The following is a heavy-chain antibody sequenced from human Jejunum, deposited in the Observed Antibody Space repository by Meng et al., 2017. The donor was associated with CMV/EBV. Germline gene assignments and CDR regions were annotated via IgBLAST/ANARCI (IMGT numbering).Heavy chain of an antibody. V-gene: IGHV1-46*01. CDR1: GYTFTSST. D-gene: IGHD3-16*01. CDR2: INPSGGTT. Sequence: ASGYTFTSSTMHWVRQAPGRGPEWMGIINPSGGTTSYAQEFQGRVTMTRDTSTSTVYMELSSLRSEDTAVYYWARDSGGGVNWFDPWGQGTLVTVSS. J-gene: IGHJ5*02. CDR3: ARDSGGGVNWFDP.